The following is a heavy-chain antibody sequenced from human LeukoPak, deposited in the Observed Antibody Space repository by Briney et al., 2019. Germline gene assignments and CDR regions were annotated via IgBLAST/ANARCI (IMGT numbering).Heavy chain of an antibody. V-gene: IGHV3-23*01. CDR2: ISGSGGST. J-gene: IGHJ4*02. D-gene: IGHD2-15*01. Sequence: GASVKVSCKASGGTFSSYAMSWVRQAPGKGLEWVSAISGSGGSTFSADSVKGRFTISRDNSKNTLYLQMNSLRAEDTAVYYCAKQESWSNFDSWGQGTLVTVSS. CDR3: AKQESWSNFDS. CDR1: GGTFSSYA.